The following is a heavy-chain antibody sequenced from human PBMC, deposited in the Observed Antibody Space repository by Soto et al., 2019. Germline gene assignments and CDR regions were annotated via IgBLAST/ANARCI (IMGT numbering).Heavy chain of an antibody. CDR1: GFTFDDYA. CDR2: ISWDGGSI. V-gene: IGHV3-9*01. D-gene: IGHD6-6*01. CDR3: AKDRYSSSYHWFDP. Sequence: EVQLVESGGGLVQPGRSLRLSCAASGFTFDDYAMHWVRQAPGKGLEWVSGISWDGGSIGYADSVKGRFTISRDNAKNSLYLQMISLRAEDTALYYCAKDRYSSSYHWFDPWGQGTLVTVSS. J-gene: IGHJ5*02.